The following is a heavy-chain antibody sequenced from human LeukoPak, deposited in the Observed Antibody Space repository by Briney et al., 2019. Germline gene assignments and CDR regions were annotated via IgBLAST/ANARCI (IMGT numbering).Heavy chain of an antibody. Sequence: AGSLRLSCAASGFTFSSYAMSWVRQAPGQGLEWVSAISGSGGSTYYANSVKGRFTISRDNSKNTLYLQMNSLRAEDTALYSCAKDSLIVVSVVFDYWGQGTLVTVSS. D-gene: IGHD3-22*01. V-gene: IGHV3-23*01. J-gene: IGHJ4*02. CDR1: GFTFSSYA. CDR2: ISGSGGST. CDR3: AKDSLIVVSVVFDY.